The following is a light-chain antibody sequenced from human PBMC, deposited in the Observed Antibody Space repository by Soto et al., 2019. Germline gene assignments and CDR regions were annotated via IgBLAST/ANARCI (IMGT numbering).Light chain of an antibody. J-gene: IGKJ1*01. Sequence: IQMTQSPSSLSASVGDRVTIACRASQGIRNDLGWYQQKPGKAPKLLIYAASSLQSGVPPRFSGSGSGTDFTLAISSLQPEDSATYYCLQDINYPWTFGQGTKVDIK. V-gene: IGKV1-6*01. CDR3: LQDINYPWT. CDR1: QGIRND. CDR2: AAS.